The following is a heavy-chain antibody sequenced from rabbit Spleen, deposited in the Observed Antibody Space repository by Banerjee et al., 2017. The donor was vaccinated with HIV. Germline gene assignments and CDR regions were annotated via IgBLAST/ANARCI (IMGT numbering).Heavy chain of an antibody. D-gene: IGHD1-1*01. J-gene: IGHJ6*01. CDR3: ARDTSTSFSSYGMDL. Sequence: QQQLVESGGGLVKPGASLTLTCTASGFTISNYWMCWVRQAPGKGLEWIACIYISSDTTHYANWAKGRFTISKTSSTAATLQMTSLTAADTATYFCARDTSTSFSSYGMDLWAQAPSSPS. CDR1: GFTISNYW. V-gene: IGHV1S45*01. CDR2: IYISSDTT.